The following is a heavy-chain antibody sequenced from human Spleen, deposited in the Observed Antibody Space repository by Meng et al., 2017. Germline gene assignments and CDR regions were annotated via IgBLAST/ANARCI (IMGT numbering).Heavy chain of an antibody. CDR1: GFTCSSYG. D-gene: IGHD6-13*01. J-gene: IGHJ4*02. V-gene: IGHV3-33*06. CDR2: IWYDGSNK. Sequence: QVQLVQSGAEVKEPGASVMVSCKTSGFTCSSYGMHWVRQAPGKGLEWVAVIWYDGSNKYYADSVKGRFTISRDNSKNTLYLQMNSLRAEDTAVYYCAKREYSSSWYIDYWGQGTLVTVSS. CDR3: AKREYSSSWYIDY.